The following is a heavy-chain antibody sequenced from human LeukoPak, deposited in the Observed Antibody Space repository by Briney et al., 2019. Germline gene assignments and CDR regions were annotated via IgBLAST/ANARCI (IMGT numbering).Heavy chain of an antibody. CDR2: INPSGGST. Sequence: ASVKVSCKASGYTFTSYHMHWVRQAPGQGLEWMGIINPSGGSTSYAQKFQGRVTMTRDTSTSTVYMELSSLRSEDTAVYYCARAFYYDSSGYYSGASDYWGQGTLVTVSS. CDR3: ARAFYYDSSGYYSGASDY. J-gene: IGHJ4*02. CDR1: GYTFTSYH. D-gene: IGHD3-22*01. V-gene: IGHV1-46*01.